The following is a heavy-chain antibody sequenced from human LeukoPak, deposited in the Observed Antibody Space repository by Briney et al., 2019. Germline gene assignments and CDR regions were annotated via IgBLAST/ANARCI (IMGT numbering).Heavy chain of an antibody. CDR1: GCTVSTYA. Sequence: GASVKVSCKASGCTVSTYAIIWVRQAPGQRLEWMGGIIPIFCTTSYAQKFQGRVTITEDESTSTDYMELSSLRSEATAVYYCGRAMYSSGWYGGDYFDYWGQGTLVSVSS. D-gene: IGHD6-19*01. V-gene: IGHV1-69*13. CDR2: IIPIFCTT. J-gene: IGHJ4*02. CDR3: GRAMYSSGWYGGDYFDY.